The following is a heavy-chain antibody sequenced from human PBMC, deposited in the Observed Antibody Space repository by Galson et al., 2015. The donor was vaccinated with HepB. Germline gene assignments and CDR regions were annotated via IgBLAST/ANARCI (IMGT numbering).Heavy chain of an antibody. J-gene: IGHJ4*02. CDR1: GFTFSSYS. V-gene: IGHV3-21*01. CDR2: ISSSSSYI. D-gene: IGHD6-13*01. CDR3: ARDRGIAAAGDGFDY. Sequence: SLRLSCAASGFTFSSYSMNWVRQAPGKGLEWVSSISSSSSYIYYADSVKGRFTISRDNAKNSLYLQMNSLRAEDTAVYYCARDRGIAAAGDGFDYWGQGTLVTVSS.